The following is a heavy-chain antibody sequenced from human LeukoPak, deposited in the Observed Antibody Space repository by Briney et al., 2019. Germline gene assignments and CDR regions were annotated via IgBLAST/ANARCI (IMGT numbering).Heavy chain of an antibody. CDR3: ARDHDIAVAGLFDY. J-gene: IGHJ4*02. CDR1: VFTFDDYG. V-gene: IGHV3-20*04. CDR2: INWNGGST. Sequence: LGGSLRLSCAASVFTFDDYGMSWVRQAPGKGLEWVSGINWNGGSTGYADSVKGRFTISRDNAKNSLYLQMNSLRAEDTALYYCARDHDIAVAGLFDYWGQGTLVTVSS. D-gene: IGHD6-19*01.